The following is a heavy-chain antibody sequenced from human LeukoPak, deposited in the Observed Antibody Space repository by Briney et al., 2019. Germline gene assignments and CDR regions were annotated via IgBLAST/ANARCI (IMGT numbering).Heavy chain of an antibody. D-gene: IGHD6-13*01. J-gene: IGHJ4*02. CDR3: AKDLYSSSWYYFDY. CDR1: GFTFDDYA. V-gene: IGHV3-9*03. Sequence: GRSLRLSCAASGFTFDDYAMHWVRHAPGKGLEWVSGISWNSGSIGYADSVKGRFTISRDNAKNSLYLQMNSLRAEDMALYYCAKDLYSSSWYYFDYWGRGTLVTVSS. CDR2: ISWNSGSI.